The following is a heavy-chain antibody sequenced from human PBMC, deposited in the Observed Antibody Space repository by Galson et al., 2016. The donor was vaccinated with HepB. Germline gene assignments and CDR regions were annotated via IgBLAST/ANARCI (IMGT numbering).Heavy chain of an antibody. CDR3: ARHYTTRTWYGGGFDS. Sequence: PALVKPTQTLTLTCTFSGFSLSTSGVAVGWIRQPPGKALEWLGLIYWDDDKRYSPSLKDRPTITKGTSKNQVVLIMTNMDPVDTATYYCARHYTTRTWYGGGFDSWGQGTLVTVSS. CDR2: IYWDDDK. CDR1: GFSLSTSGVA. J-gene: IGHJ4*02. V-gene: IGHV2-5*02. D-gene: IGHD6-13*01.